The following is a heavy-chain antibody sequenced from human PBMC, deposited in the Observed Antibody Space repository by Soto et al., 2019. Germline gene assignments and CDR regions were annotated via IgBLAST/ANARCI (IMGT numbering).Heavy chain of an antibody. J-gene: IGHJ6*02. Sequence: GSLRLSCAASGFTFSSYGMHWVHQAPGKGLEWVAVISYDGSNKYYADSVKGRFTISRDNSKNTLYLQMNSLRAEDTAVYYCAKDVVVGATTGLGDYYYYYGMDVWGQGTTVTVSS. CDR1: GFTFSSYG. D-gene: IGHD1-26*01. V-gene: IGHV3-30*18. CDR3: AKDVVVGATTGLGDYYYYYGMDV. CDR2: ISYDGSNK.